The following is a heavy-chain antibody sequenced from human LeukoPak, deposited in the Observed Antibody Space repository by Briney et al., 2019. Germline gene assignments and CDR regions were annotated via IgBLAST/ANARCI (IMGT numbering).Heavy chain of an antibody. J-gene: IGHJ5*02. CDR2: IYYSGDT. V-gene: IGHV4-61*05. CDR3: VRGPYGSGISNWFDP. Sequence: PSQTLSLTCIVSGGSISSTSYYWGWIRQPPGKGLEWIGYIYYSGDTNYNPSLQSRVTVSVDTSKNQFSLKLTSVTAADTAVYYCVRGPYGSGISNWFDPWGQGTQVIVSS. D-gene: IGHD3-10*01. CDR1: GGSISSTSYY.